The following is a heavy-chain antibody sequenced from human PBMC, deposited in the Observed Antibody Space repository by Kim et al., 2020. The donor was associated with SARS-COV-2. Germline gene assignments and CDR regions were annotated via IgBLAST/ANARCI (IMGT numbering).Heavy chain of an antibody. J-gene: IGHJ4*02. CDR3: AKSLRSSNYFDS. Sequence: TYYADSVKGRFTSSRDNSRSTLYLQMSSLRAEDTAIYYCAKSLRSSNYFDSWGQGTLVTVSS. V-gene: IGHV3-23*01. CDR2: T. D-gene: IGHD4-4*01.